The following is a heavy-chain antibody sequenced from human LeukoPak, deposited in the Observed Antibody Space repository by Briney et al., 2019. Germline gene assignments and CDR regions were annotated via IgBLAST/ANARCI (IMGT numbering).Heavy chain of an antibody. V-gene: IGHV1-2*02. J-gene: IGHJ5*02. CDR2: INPNSGGT. D-gene: IGHD2-15*01. Sequence: GASVKVSCKASGYTFTGYYMHWVRQAPGQGLEWMGWINPNSGGTNYAQKFQGRVTMTRDTSISTAYMELSRLRSDDTAVYYCARDREGYCSGGSCYAANINWFDPWGQGTLVTVSS. CDR1: GYTFTGYY. CDR3: ARDREGYCSGGSCYAANINWFDP.